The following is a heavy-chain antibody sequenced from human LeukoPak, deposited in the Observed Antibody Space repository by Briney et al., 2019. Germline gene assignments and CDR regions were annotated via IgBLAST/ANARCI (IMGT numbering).Heavy chain of an antibody. J-gene: IGHJ5*02. Sequence: GGSLRLSCEASGLSFTNYAMMWVRQAPGKGLQWISTLTGYGGAYYADSGEGRFIISRDISKNTMFLQMYSLRAEDTAVYYCANGAAAGKVDWFDPWGQGTLVTVSS. D-gene: IGHD6-13*01. CDR3: ANGAAAGKVDWFDP. CDR2: LTGYGGA. CDR1: GLSFTNYA. V-gene: IGHV3-23*01.